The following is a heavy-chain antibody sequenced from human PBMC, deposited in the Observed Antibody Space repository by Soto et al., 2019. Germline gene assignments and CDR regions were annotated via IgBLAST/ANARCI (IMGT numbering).Heavy chain of an antibody. J-gene: IGHJ4*02. CDR2: ISSSSSTI. CDR1: GFTFSTYS. V-gene: IGHV3-48*02. Sequence: EVQLVESGGGLVQPGGSLRLSCAASGFTFSTYSMNWVRQAPGKGLEWVSYISSSSSTIYYADSVKGRFTISRDNAKNSLYLLMNSLRDEDTAVYYCARGLGYCSSGSCYSDYWGQGTLVTVSS. CDR3: ARGLGYCSSGSCYSDY. D-gene: IGHD2-15*01.